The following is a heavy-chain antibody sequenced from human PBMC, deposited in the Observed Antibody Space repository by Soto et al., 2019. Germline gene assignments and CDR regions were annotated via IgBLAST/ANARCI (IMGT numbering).Heavy chain of an antibody. CDR3: AREGDYYDTSGSYYYYGMDV. J-gene: IGHJ6*02. V-gene: IGHV3-21*01. CDR1: GFTFSTYK. CDR2: ISTSSTSI. D-gene: IGHD3-22*01. Sequence: EVQLVESGGGLVKPGGSLRLSCVASGFTFSTYKMNWVRQAPGKGLEWVSFISTSSTSIYYADSVKGRFAISRDNAKNSXDXXMNSLRAEDTAVYYCAREGDYYDTSGSYYYYGMDVWGQGTTVTVSS.